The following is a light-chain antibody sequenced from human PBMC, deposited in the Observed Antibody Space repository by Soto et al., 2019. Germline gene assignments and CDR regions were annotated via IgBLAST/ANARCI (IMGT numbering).Light chain of an antibody. Sequence: QSVLTQPPSASGTPGQRVTISCSGSSSNIGSNTLNWYQQLPGTAPKLLIYNNNQRPSGVPDRFSGSKSGTSASLAISGLQSEDEADYYCAAWDDRLNGPVFGGGTKLTVL. V-gene: IGLV1-44*01. CDR1: SSNIGSNT. J-gene: IGLJ2*01. CDR2: NNN. CDR3: AAWDDRLNGPV.